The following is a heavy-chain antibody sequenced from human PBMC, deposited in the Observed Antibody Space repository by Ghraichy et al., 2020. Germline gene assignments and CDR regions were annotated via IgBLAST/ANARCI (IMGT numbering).Heavy chain of an antibody. CDR1: RGSFRGYS. D-gene: IGHD3-10*01. J-gene: IGHJ6*02. Sequence: SETLSLTCAVYRGSFRGYSWTWIRQPPGKGLEWIGEMNHSGSTNHLPSLKSRVTISVDTSKNWFSLKLRSVTAADTAAYYCARATKRGGVDVWGPGTTVT. CDR3: ARATKRGGVDV. V-gene: IGHV4-34*01. CDR2: MNHSGST.